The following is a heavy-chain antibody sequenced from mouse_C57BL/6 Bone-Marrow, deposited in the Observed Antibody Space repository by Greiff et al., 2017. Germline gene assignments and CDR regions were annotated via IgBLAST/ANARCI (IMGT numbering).Heavy chain of an antibody. Sequence: EVQLQQSGPELVKPGASVKISCKASGYTFTDYYMNWVQQSPGKSLEWIGDINPNNGGTSYNQKIKGKATLTVDKSSSTAYMELRSLTSEDSAVYYCARKLAWFAYWGQGTLVTVSA. CDR3: ARKLAWFAY. CDR1: GYTFTDYY. D-gene: IGHD1-3*01. V-gene: IGHV1-26*01. J-gene: IGHJ3*01. CDR2: INPNNGGT.